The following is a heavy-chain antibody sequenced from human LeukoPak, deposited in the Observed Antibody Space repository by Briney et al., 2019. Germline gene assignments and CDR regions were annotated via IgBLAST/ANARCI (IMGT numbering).Heavy chain of an antibody. Sequence: SETLSLTCTVYGGSFSGYYWSWIRQPPGKGLEWLGEINHSGSTNYNPSLKSRVTISLDTSKNHFTLKLSSVTAADTAVYYCARQMVAYGDYVMDYWGQGNLVTVSS. CDR3: ARQMVAYGDYVMDY. D-gene: IGHD4-17*01. CDR2: INHSGST. CDR1: GGSFSGYY. V-gene: IGHV4-34*01. J-gene: IGHJ4*02.